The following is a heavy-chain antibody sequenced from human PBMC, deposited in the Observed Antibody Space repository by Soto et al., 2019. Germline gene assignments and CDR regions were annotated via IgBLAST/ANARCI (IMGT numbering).Heavy chain of an antibody. V-gene: IGHV3-21*01. CDR3: ARGLLGTVTEDDAFDI. CDR1: GFTFSSYS. D-gene: IGHD4-17*01. J-gene: IGHJ3*02. CDR2: ISSSSSYI. Sequence: GGSLRLSCAASGFTFSSYSMNWVRQAPGKGLEWVSSISSSSSYIYYADSVKGRFTISRDNAKNSLYLQMNSLRAEDTAVYYCARGLLGTVTEDDAFDIWGQGTMVTVSS.